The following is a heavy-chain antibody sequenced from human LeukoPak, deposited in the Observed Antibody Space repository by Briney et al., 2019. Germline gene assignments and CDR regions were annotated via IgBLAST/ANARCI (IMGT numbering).Heavy chain of an antibody. Sequence: SETLALTCTVSGASIISSYWNWIRQPAGKGLEWIGRFYITGSSNYNPSLKGRVTMSVGSSKNQFSLSVRSVTAADTAVHYCARESGDYPDYASPEAFDIWGQGRMVTVSS. D-gene: IGHD4-17*01. CDR2: FYITGSS. CDR1: GASIISSY. J-gene: IGHJ3*02. CDR3: ARESGDYPDYASPEAFDI. V-gene: IGHV4-4*07.